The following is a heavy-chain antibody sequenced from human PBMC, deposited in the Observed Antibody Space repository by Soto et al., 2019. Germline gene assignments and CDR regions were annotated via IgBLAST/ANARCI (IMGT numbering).Heavy chain of an antibody. CDR2: IYDDGSA. CDR1: GGSISSSY. Sequence: SETLSLTCTVSGGSISSSYWSWIRQPPGKGLEWLAYIYDDGSANYNPSLKSRATISLDMSKNQFSLKLTSVTAADTAVYYCARDKYCSGGSCRKNWFDPWGQGTLVTVSS. D-gene: IGHD2-15*01. J-gene: IGHJ5*02. V-gene: IGHV4-59*01. CDR3: ARDKYCSGGSCRKNWFDP.